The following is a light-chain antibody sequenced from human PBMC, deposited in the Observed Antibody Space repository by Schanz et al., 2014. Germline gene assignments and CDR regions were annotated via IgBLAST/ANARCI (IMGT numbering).Light chain of an antibody. J-gene: IGKJ2*01. CDR2: GAS. CDR3: QQYNNWPPNT. CDR1: QSITSN. V-gene: IGKV3D-15*01. Sequence: EIVMTQSPATLSVSPGERATLSCRASQSITSNLAWYQQKPGQAPRLLIYGASTRASGIPDRFSGSGSGTDFTLTISSLEPEDFAVYYCQQYNNWPPNTFGQGTKLEIK.